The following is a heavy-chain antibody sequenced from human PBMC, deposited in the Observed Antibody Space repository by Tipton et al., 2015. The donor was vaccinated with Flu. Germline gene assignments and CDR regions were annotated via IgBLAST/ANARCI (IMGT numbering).Heavy chain of an antibody. CDR2: INHSGCT. Sequence: TLSLTCAVYGGSVSGHYWSWIRQPPGKGLEWIGEINHSGCTNYNPSLKSRVTISVDTSKNQFSLKLSSVNAADTAVYYCARHGGYYFDYWGQGTLVTVSS. CDR1: GGSVSGHY. CDR3: ARHGGYYFDY. V-gene: IGHV4-34*01. D-gene: IGHD4-23*01. J-gene: IGHJ4*02.